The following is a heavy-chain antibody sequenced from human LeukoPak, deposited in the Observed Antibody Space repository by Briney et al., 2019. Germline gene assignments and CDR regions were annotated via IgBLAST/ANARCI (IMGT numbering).Heavy chain of an antibody. CDR1: GGSISSSTYY. V-gene: IGHV4-39*01. CDR2: IYYSGST. Sequence: SETLSLTCIVSGGSISSSTYYWGWVRQPPGKGLEWIGSIYYSGSTYYNPSLKSRVTISVDTSKNQFSLKLSSVTAADTAVYYCARQGRGVWGQGTLVTVSS. CDR3: ARQGRGV. J-gene: IGHJ4*02.